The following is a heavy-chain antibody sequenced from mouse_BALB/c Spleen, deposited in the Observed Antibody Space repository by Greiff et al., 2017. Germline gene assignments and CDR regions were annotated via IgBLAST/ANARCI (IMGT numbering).Heavy chain of an antibody. D-gene: IGHD2-1*01. Sequence: DVQLQESGPGLVKPSQSLSLTCSVTGYSITSGYYWNWIRQFPGNKLEWMGYISYDGSNNYNPSLKNRISITRDTSKNQFFLKLNSVTTEDTATYYCARYYGNYEWYFDVWGAGTTVTVSS. V-gene: IGHV3-6*02. J-gene: IGHJ1*01. CDR3: ARYYGNYEWYFDV. CDR2: ISYDGSN. CDR1: GYSITSGYY.